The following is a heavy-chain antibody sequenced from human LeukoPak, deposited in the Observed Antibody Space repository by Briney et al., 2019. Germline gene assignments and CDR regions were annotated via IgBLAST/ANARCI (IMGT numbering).Heavy chain of an antibody. CDR3: ARIGGGFDGGADY. V-gene: IGHV1-69*04. Sequence: GASVKVSCKASGYTFTSYGISWVRQAPGQGLEWMGRIIPILGIANYAQKFQGRVTITADKSTSTAYMELSSLRSEDTAVYYCARIGGGFDGGADYWGQGTLVTVSS. D-gene: IGHD5-12*01. CDR1: GYTFTSYG. J-gene: IGHJ4*02. CDR2: IIPILGIA.